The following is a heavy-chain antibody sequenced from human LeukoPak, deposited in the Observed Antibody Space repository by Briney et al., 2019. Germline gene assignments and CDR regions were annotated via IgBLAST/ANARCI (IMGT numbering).Heavy chain of an antibody. V-gene: IGHV5-51*01. Sequence: GESLKISCKGSGYSFTSYWIGWVRQMPGKGLEWMGIIYPGDSDTRYSPSFQGQVTISADKSISTAYLQWSSLKASDTAMYYCARHGEYTYYYHGMDVWGQGTTVTVSS. D-gene: IGHD3-10*01. CDR3: ARHGEYTYYYHGMDV. CDR2: IYPGDSDT. CDR1: GYSFTSYW. J-gene: IGHJ6*02.